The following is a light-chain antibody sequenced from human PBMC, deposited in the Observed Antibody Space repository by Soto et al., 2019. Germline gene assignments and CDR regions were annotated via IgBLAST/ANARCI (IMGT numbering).Light chain of an antibody. CDR3: AAWDDNLLGM. CDR2: GSN. CDR1: TSNIGSNS. J-gene: IGLJ3*02. Sequence: PVLTQPPSASGAPGQRVTISCSGSTSNIGSNSVNWYQQVPGTAPRLLIYGSNQRPSGVPDRFSASKSGTSASLVISGLQSEDEASYYCAAWDDNLLGMFGGGTQLTVL. V-gene: IGLV1-44*01.